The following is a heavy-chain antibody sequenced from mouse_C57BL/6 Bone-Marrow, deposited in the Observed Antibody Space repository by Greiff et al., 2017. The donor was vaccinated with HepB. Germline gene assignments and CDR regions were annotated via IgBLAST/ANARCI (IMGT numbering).Heavy chain of an antibody. Sequence: EVQLVESGGDLVKPGGSLKLSCAASGFTFSSYGMSWVRQTPDKRLEWVATISSGGSYTYYPDSVKGRFTISRDNAKNPLYLQMSSLKSEDTAMYYCARPANWAFDYWGQGTTLTVSS. J-gene: IGHJ2*01. CDR1: GFTFSSYG. V-gene: IGHV5-6*01. D-gene: IGHD4-1*01. CDR3: ARPANWAFDY. CDR2: ISSGGSYT.